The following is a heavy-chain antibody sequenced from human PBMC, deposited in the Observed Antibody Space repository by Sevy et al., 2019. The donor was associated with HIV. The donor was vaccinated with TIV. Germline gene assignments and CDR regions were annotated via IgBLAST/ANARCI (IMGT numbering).Heavy chain of an antibody. CDR3: TGDLYGCGWFYFDY. Sequence: GGSLRLSCTASGFTFSDYAMSWVRQAPGKGLEWVGFIKTKTYGGTTEYAASVKGRFIISRDDSKNIAYLLMNSLKTEDTAFYYCTGDLYGCGWFYFDYWGQGTLVTVSS. D-gene: IGHD6-19*01. J-gene: IGHJ4*02. CDR2: IKTKTYGGTT. CDR1: GFTFSDYA. V-gene: IGHV3-49*04.